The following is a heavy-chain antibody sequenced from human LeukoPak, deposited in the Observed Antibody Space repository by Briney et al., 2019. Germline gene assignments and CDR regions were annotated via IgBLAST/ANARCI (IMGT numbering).Heavy chain of an antibody. CDR3: ARGGWAVNWFDP. D-gene: IGHD3-16*01. CDR2: INHSGST. J-gene: IGHJ5*02. V-gene: IGHV4-34*01. Sequence: SETLSLTCAVYGGSFSVYYWSWIRQPPGKGLEWIGEINHSGSTNYNPSLKSRVTISVDTSKNQFSLKLSSVTAADTAVYYCARGGWAVNWFDPWGQGTLVTVSS. CDR1: GGSFSVYY.